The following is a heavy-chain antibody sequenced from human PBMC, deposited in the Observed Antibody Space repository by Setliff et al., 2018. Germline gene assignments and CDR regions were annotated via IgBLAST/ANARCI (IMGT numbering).Heavy chain of an antibody. V-gene: IGHV4-4*07. J-gene: IGHJ4*02. CDR1: GGSISSYY. CDR3: ARDLGHGGDSDY. CDR2: IYIGGSA. D-gene: IGHD2-21*02. Sequence: SETLSLTCTVSGGSISSYYWSWIRQPAGKGLEWIGHIYIGGSANYNPSLKSRVTMSVDTSKNQFSLKLSSVTATDTAVYYCARDLGHGGDSDYWGQGILVTVSS.